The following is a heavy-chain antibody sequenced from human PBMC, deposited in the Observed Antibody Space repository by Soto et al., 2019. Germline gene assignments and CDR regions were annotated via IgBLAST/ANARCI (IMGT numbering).Heavy chain of an antibody. V-gene: IGHV2-70*01. CDR1: GFSLSTSGMC. J-gene: IGHJ6*02. Sequence: SGPTLVNPTQTLTLTCTFSGFSLSTSGMCVSWIRQPPGKALEWLALIDWDDDKYYNTSLKTRLTISKDTSKNQVVLKMTNMKPVETARYYCARILGSPPAYYGMDVWGQGTTVTVSS. CDR3: ARILGSPPAYYGMDV. CDR2: IDWDDDK. D-gene: IGHD3-10*01.